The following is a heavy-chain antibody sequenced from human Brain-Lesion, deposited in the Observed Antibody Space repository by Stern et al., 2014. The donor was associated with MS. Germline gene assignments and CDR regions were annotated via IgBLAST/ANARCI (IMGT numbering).Heavy chain of an antibody. Sequence: QVQLGQSGAEVKKPGASVKVSCKTSGYIFTGYYIHWVRQAPGQGLEWMAWINPNTGGTKYAQKFQGRVTMSMDTSISTAYVELSSLTSDDTAVYYCARDQRGITIFGVVTDYYYLGMDVWGQGTTVTVSS. CDR3: ARDQRGITIFGVVTDYYYLGMDV. J-gene: IGHJ6*02. CDR1: GYIFTGYY. V-gene: IGHV1-2*02. CDR2: INPNTGGT. D-gene: IGHD3-3*01.